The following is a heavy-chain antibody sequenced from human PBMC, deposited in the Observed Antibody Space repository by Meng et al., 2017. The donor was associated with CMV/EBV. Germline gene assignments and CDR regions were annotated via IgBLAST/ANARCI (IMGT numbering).Heavy chain of an antibody. V-gene: IGHV5-51*01. J-gene: IGHJ6*02. CDR3: ARDSDYSNYNHYYGMDV. CDR2: IYPGDSDT. CDR1: GYSFTSYW. Sequence: GESLKISCKGSGYSFTSYWIGWVRQMPGKGLEWMGIIYPGDSDTRYSPSFQGQVTISADKSISTAYLQWSSLKASDTAMYYCARDSDYSNYNHYYGMDVWGQGTTVTVSS. D-gene: IGHD4-11*01.